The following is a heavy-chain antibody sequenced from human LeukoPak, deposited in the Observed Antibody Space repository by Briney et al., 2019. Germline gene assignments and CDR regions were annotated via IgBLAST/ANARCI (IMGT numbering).Heavy chain of an antibody. Sequence: GGSLRLSCAAAGFTFSRYSMNWVRQAPGEGLEWVSSISSGSSYIYYADSVKGRFTISRDNAKNSLYLQMNSLRAEDTAVYYCASGSGYCSGGSCSDYWGQGTLVTVSS. D-gene: IGHD2-15*01. V-gene: IGHV3-21*01. CDR1: GFTFSRYS. CDR2: ISSGSSYI. J-gene: IGHJ4*02. CDR3: ASGSGYCSGGSCSDY.